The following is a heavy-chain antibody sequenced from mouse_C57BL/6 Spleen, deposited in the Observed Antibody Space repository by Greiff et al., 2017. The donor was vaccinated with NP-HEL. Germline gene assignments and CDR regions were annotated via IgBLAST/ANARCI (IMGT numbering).Heavy chain of an antibody. CDR2: ISSGSSTI. Sequence: EVNLVESGGGLVKPGGSLKLSCAASGFTFSDYGMHWVRQAPETGLEWVAYISSGSSTIYYADTVKGRFTISRDNAKNTLFLQMTSLRSEDTAMYYCAKPPMDYWGQGTSVTVSS. CDR3: AKPPMDY. CDR1: GFTFSDYG. V-gene: IGHV5-17*01. J-gene: IGHJ4*01.